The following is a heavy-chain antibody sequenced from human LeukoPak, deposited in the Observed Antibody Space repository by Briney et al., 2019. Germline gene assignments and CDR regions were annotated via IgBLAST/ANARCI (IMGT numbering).Heavy chain of an antibody. CDR3: ARGLRWAAPGMAY. V-gene: IGHV4-34*01. CDR2: INHSGST. J-gene: IGHJ4*02. CDR1: GGSFSGYY. D-gene: IGHD6-13*01. Sequence: SETLSLTCAVYGGSFSGYYWSWIRQPPGKGLEWIGEINHSGSTNYNPSLKSRVTISVDTSKNQFSLKLSSVTAADTAVYYCARGLRWAAPGMAYWGQGTLVTVSS.